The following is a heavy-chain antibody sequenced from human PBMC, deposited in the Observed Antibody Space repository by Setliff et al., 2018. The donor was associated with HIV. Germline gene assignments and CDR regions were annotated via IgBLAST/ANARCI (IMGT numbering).Heavy chain of an antibody. D-gene: IGHD3-10*01. CDR2: ISAYNGNT. CDR3: VIECNFRENWF. CDR1: GGTFSSNA. Sequence: GASVKVSCKASGGTFSSNAISWVRQAPGQGLQWMGWISAYNGNTNYAQKLQGRVTMTTEKSTSTAYMELRSLRSDDTAVSAAVIECNFRENWF. V-gene: IGHV1-18*01. J-gene: IGHJ5*01.